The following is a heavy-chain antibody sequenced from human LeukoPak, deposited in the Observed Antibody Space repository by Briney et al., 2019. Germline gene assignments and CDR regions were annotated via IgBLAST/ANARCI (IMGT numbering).Heavy chain of an antibody. J-gene: IGHJ3*02. V-gene: IGHV3-21*01. Sequence: GGSLRPSCEVSGFTLSSYTMNWVRQAPGKGLEWVSSISSSSSYIYYADSVKGRFTISRDNARNSLYLQMSSLRAEDTAVYYCARDGSGYDDAFDIWGQGTMVTVSS. CDR3: ARDGSGYDDAFDI. D-gene: IGHD3-10*01. CDR2: ISSSSSYI. CDR1: GFTLSSYT.